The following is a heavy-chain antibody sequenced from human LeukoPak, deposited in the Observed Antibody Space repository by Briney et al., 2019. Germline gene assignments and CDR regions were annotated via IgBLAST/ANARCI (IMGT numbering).Heavy chain of an antibody. CDR1: DFTFSRYW. D-gene: IGHD4-17*01. CDR3: VREQTSLTTFGMGV. CDR2: IKEDGSEK. Sequence: PGGSLRLSCIVSDFTFSRYWMSWVRQAPGKGLEWVANIKEDGSEKYYVDSVKGRFTISRENAKNSLFLQMTSLRAEDTAVYYCVREQTSLTTFGMGVWGKGTTVTVSS. V-gene: IGHV3-7*01. J-gene: IGHJ6*04.